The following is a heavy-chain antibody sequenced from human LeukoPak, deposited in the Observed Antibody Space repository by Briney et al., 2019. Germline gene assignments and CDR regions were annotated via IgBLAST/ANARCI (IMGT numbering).Heavy chain of an antibody. V-gene: IGHV3-23*01. D-gene: IGHD3-10*01. CDR2: ISGSGGST. CDR3: AKDLMRDRWFGES. CDR1: GGAISSSDYY. Sequence: ETLSLTRTVSGGAISSSDYYWGWVRQPPGKGLEWVSAISGSGGSTYYADSVKGRFTISRDNSKNTLYLEMHSLRREDTAVYYCAKDLMRDRWFGESWGQGTLVIVSS. J-gene: IGHJ5*02.